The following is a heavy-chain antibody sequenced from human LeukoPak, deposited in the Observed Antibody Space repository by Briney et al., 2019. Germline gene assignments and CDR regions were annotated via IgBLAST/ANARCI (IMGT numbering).Heavy chain of an antibody. Sequence: GASVKVSCKASGYSFTGYYIHWVRQAPGQGLEWMAWINPKSGATKYSQKFQGRVTMARDTSISTVYMELSRLSSDDTAVYYCARSPLKDDSGYYRNYYYMDVWGKGTPVTISS. CDR2: INPKSGAT. CDR3: ARSPLKDDSGYYRNYYYMDV. CDR1: GYSFTGYY. V-gene: IGHV1-2*02. J-gene: IGHJ6*03. D-gene: IGHD3-22*01.